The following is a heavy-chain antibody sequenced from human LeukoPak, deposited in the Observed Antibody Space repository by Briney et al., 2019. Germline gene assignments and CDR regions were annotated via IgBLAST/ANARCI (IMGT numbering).Heavy chain of an antibody. V-gene: IGHV3-74*01. Sequence: GGSLRLSCAASGFTFSSYWMHWVRQAPGKGLVWVSRINSDGSSTSYADSVKGRFTISRDNAKNTLYLQMNSLRAEDTAVYYCARVYYDFWSGPPRDYMDVRGKGTTVTVSS. J-gene: IGHJ6*03. D-gene: IGHD3-3*01. CDR2: INSDGSST. CDR1: GFTFSSYW. CDR3: ARVYYDFWSGPPRDYMDV.